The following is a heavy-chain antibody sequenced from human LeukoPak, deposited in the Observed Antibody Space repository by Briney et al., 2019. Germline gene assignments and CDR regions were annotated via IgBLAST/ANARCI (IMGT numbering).Heavy chain of an antibody. CDR2: ISAYNGNT. Sequence: ASVKVSCKASGYTFTSYGISWVRQAPGQGLEWMGWISAYNGNTNYAQKLQGRVTMTTDTSTSTAYMELRSLRSDDTAVYYCARDSHVLRYFDWLYDHYYMDVWGKGTTVTISS. J-gene: IGHJ6*03. V-gene: IGHV1-18*01. D-gene: IGHD3-9*01. CDR3: ARDSHVLRYFDWLYDHYYMDV. CDR1: GYTFTSYG.